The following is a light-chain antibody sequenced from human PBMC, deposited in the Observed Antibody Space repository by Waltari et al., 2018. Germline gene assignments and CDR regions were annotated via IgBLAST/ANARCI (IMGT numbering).Light chain of an antibody. J-gene: IGKJ5*01. CDR2: DAS. CDR3: QQYNRWPPIN. CDR1: QSVTSN. Sequence: IVLTQSPATLSVSPGESAIISCRASQSVTSNLAWYQQKPGQAPRLLIYDASTRATSIPARFRGSGSGTEFTLTISSLQSEDSATYYCQQYNRWPPINFGQGTRLEIK. V-gene: IGKV3-15*01.